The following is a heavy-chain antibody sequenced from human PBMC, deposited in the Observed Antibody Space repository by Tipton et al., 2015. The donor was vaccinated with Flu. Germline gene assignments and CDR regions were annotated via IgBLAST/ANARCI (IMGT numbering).Heavy chain of an antibody. CDR2: INPSGGST. Sequence: QLVQSGAEVKKPGASVKVSCKASGYTFTSYYMHWVRQAPGQGLEWMGIINPSGGSTSYAQKLQGRVTMTRDTSTSTVYMELSSLRSEDTAVYYCAFPMYYDILTGPRDYYYYYMDVWGKGTTVTVSS. D-gene: IGHD3-9*01. V-gene: IGHV1-46*04. J-gene: IGHJ6*03. CDR3: AFPMYYDILTGPRDYYYYYMDV. CDR1: GYTFTSYY.